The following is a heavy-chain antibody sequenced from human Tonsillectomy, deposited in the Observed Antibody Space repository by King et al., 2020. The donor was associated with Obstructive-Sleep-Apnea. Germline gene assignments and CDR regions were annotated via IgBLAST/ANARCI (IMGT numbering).Heavy chain of an antibody. CDR2: IYYSGST. Sequence: VQLQESGPGLVKPSETLSLTCTVSGGSISSYYWSWIRQPPGKGLEWIGYIYYSGSTNYNPSLKSRVTISIDTSKKQFSLKLNSGTAADTAVYYCARRPDYGDYPFDYWGQGTLVTVSS. CDR3: ARRPDYGDYPFDY. D-gene: IGHD4-17*01. V-gene: IGHV4-59*08. CDR1: GGSISSYY. J-gene: IGHJ4*02.